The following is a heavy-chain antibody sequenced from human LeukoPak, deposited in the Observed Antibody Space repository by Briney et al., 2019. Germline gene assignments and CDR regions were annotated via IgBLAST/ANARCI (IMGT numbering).Heavy chain of an antibody. Sequence: KTSETLSLTCTVSGGSISSYYWSWIRQPPGKGLEWVGYIYYSGSTNYNPSLKSRVTISVDTSKNQFSLKLSSVTAADTAVYYCARGPDYYDSSGLDYWGQGTLVTVSS. V-gene: IGHV4-59*01. CDR1: GGSISSYY. CDR2: IYYSGST. D-gene: IGHD3-22*01. J-gene: IGHJ4*02. CDR3: ARGPDYYDSSGLDY.